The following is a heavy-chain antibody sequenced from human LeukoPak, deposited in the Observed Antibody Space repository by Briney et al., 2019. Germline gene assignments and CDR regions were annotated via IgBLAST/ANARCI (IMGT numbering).Heavy chain of an antibody. CDR2: ISYDGSNK. CDR1: GFTFSSYW. D-gene: IGHD2/OR15-2a*01. Sequence: PGGSLRLSCAASGFTFSSYWMSWVRQAPGKGLEWVAVISYDGSNKYYADSVKGRFTISRDNSKNTLYLQMNSLRAEDTAVYYCAREGVVLQGGFDYWGQGTLVTVSS. J-gene: IGHJ4*02. CDR3: AREGVVLQGGFDY. V-gene: IGHV3-30-3*01.